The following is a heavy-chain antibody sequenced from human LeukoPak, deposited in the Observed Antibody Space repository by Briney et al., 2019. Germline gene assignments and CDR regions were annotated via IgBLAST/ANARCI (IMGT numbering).Heavy chain of an antibody. CDR2: IYYSGST. V-gene: IGHV4-59*08. CDR1: GGSISSYY. Sequence: SEALSLTCTVSGGSISSYYWSWIRQPPGKGLEWIGYIYYSGSTNYNPSLKSRVTISVDTSKNQFSLKLSPVTAADTAVYYCARLPNLMTTDDYWGQGTLVTVSS. CDR3: ARLPNLMTTDDY. J-gene: IGHJ4*02. D-gene: IGHD4-17*01.